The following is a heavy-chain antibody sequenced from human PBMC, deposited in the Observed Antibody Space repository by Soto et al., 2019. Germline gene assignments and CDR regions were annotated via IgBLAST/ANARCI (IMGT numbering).Heavy chain of an antibody. V-gene: IGHV4-39*01. D-gene: IGHD2-15*01. CDR2: IYYSGST. CDR3: ARGYCSGGSCYRY. Sequence: PSETLSLTCTVSGGSISSSSYYWGWIRQPPGKGLEWIGSIYYSGSTYYNPSLKSRVTISVDTSKNQFSLKLSSVTAADTVVYYCARGYCSGGSCYRYWGQGSQVTVSS. CDR1: GGSISSSSYY. J-gene: IGHJ4*02.